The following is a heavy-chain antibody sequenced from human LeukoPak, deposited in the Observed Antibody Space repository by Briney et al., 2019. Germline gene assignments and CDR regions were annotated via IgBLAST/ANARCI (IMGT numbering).Heavy chain of an antibody. J-gene: IGHJ6*03. CDR2: ISSSSSYI. V-gene: IGHV3-21*01. D-gene: IGHD3-16*01. Sequence: PGGSLRLSCAASGITFTNAWLTWVRQAPGKGLEWVSSISSSSSYIYYADSVKGRFTISRDNAKNSLYLQMNSLRAEDTAVYYCARWGAPFYYYYMDVWGKGTTVTVSS. CDR1: GITFTNAW. CDR3: ARWGAPFYYYYMDV.